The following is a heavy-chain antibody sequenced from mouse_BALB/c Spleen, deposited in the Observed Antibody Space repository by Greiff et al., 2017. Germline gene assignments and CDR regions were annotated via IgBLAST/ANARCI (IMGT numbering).Heavy chain of an antibody. Sequence: VQLQQSGAELVKPGASVKLSCTASGFNIKDTYMHWVKQRPEQGLEWIGRIDPANGNTKYDPKFQGKATITADTSSNTAYLQLSSLTSEDTAVYYSARDGYGSYWGQGTLVTVAA. V-gene: IGHV14-3*02. J-gene: IGHJ3*01. CDR3: ARDGYGSY. D-gene: IGHD2-2*01. CDR2: IDPANGNT. CDR1: GFNIKDTY.